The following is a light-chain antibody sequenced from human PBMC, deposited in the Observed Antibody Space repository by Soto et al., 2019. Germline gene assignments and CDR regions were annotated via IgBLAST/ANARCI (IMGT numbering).Light chain of an antibody. CDR2: DAS. CDR1: PSVSNS. CDR3: QPYNNWPLT. V-gene: IGKV3-11*01. Sequence: ESVLTQSPATLSLSPGERATLSCRASPSVSNSLAWYQHKPGQAPRLLIYDASNRATGVPTRFSGSGSGTDFTLTISSLEPEDFAVYYCQPYNNWPLTFGGGTKVEIK. J-gene: IGKJ4*01.